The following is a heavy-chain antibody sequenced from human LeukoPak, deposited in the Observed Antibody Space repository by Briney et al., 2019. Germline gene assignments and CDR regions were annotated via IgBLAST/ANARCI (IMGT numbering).Heavy chain of an antibody. CDR3: ARDFAEDYYMDV. CDR1: GGSISSHY. J-gene: IGHJ6*03. CDR2: IYYSGST. V-gene: IGHV4-59*11. Sequence: SETLSLTCTVSGGSISSHYWSWIRQPLGKGLEWIGYIYYSGSTNYNPSLKSRVTISVDTSKNQFSLKLSSVTAADTAVYYCARDFAEDYYMDVWGKGTTVTVSS.